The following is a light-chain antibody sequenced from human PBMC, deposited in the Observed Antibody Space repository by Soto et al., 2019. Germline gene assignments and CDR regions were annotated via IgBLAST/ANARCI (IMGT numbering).Light chain of an antibody. Sequence: DIQMTQSPSSLSASVGDRVTITCQASQDISNYLNWYQQKPGKAPKPLIYDASNLETGVPSRFSGSGSGTDFTFTISSLQPEDIATYYCQQYDNLLSFTFGPGTKVDIK. J-gene: IGKJ3*01. CDR2: DAS. CDR3: QQYDNLLSFT. V-gene: IGKV1-33*01. CDR1: QDISNY.